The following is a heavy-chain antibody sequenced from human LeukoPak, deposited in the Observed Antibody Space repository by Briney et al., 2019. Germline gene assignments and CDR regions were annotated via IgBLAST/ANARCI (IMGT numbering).Heavy chain of an antibody. Sequence: GGSLRLSCAASGFTFSSYGMGWVRQAPGKGLEWVSAISGSGGSTYYADSVKGRFTISRDTSKNTLWLQMNSLRVDDTALYYCAKSLGGDYGSGSYYVVFDSWGQGTLVTVSS. CDR1: GFTFSSYG. J-gene: IGHJ4*02. D-gene: IGHD3-10*01. V-gene: IGHV3-23*01. CDR2: ISGSGGST. CDR3: AKSLGGDYGSGSYYVVFDS.